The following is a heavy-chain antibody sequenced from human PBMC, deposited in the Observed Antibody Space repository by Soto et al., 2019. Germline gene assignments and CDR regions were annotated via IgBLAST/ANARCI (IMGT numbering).Heavy chain of an antibody. D-gene: IGHD5-18*01. CDR1: GGTFSSYT. CDR3: AKGDTAEEYYFDY. J-gene: IGHJ4*02. CDR2: IIPILGIA. V-gene: IGHV1-69*02. Sequence: QVQLVQSGAEVKKPGSSVKVSCKASGGTFSSYTISWVRQAPGQGLEWMGRIIPILGIANYAQKFQGRVTITADKSTSTAYMELSSLRSEDTAVDYGAKGDTAEEYYFDYWGQGTLVTVSS.